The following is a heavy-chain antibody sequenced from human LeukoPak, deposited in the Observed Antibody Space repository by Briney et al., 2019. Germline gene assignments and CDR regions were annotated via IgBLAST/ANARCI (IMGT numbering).Heavy chain of an antibody. D-gene: IGHD6-13*01. Sequence: PGGSLRLSCAASGFTVSSNYMSWVRQAPGKGLEWVSSISSSSSYIYYADSVKGRFTISRDNAKNSLYLQMNSLRAEDTAVYYCARGAAGTGDSYYYYYYMDVWGKGTTVTISS. CDR2: ISSSSSYI. J-gene: IGHJ6*03. V-gene: IGHV3-21*01. CDR3: ARGAAGTGDSYYYYYYMDV. CDR1: GFTVSSNY.